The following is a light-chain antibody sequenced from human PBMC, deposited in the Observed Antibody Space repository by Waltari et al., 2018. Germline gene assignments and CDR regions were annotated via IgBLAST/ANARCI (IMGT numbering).Light chain of an antibody. CDR1: RSDVGAYDY. Sequence: QSALTQPPSASGSPGQSVTLSCTGTRSDVGAYDYASWYQHHPGKAPKLLISEVSKRPSGVPDRFSGSRSGNTASLTVSGLQAEDEADYYCSSYAGSNNLVFGGGTKLTVL. CDR3: SSYAGSNNLV. V-gene: IGLV2-8*01. CDR2: EVS. J-gene: IGLJ2*01.